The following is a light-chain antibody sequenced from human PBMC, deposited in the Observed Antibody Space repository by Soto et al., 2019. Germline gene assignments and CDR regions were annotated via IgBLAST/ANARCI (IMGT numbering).Light chain of an antibody. V-gene: IGKV3-20*01. J-gene: IGKJ3*01. CDR1: QSVSSSY. Sequence: EIVLTQSPGTLSLSPGERATLSCRASQSVSSSYLAWYQQKPGQAPRLLIYGASSRATGIPDRFSGSGSGKDFTLTFSILGPEDFAVYYGNPYGCSLFPCGPGTRVD. CDR3: NPYGCSLFP. CDR2: GAS.